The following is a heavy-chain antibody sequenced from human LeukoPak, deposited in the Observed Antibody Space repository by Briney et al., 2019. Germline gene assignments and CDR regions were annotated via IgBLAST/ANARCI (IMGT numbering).Heavy chain of an antibody. CDR2: INPNSGDT. D-gene: IGHD1-26*01. J-gene: IGHJ4*02. V-gene: IGHV1-2*02. CDR3: ARQGGSSLNFDY. Sequence: ASVKVSCKASGYTFTGYYIHWVRQAPGQGLEWMGWINPNSGDTSHAQRFQDRVTMTRDMSTSTAYMDLSMLTSDETAPYYCARQGGSSLNFDYWGQGTLVTVSS. CDR1: GYTFTGYY.